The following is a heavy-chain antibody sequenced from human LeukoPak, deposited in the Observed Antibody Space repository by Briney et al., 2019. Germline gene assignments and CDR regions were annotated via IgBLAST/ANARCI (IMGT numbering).Heavy chain of an antibody. CDR1: VYTFTRYD. Sequence: ASVKVSCKASVYTFTRYDINWVRRAPGQGLEWMGWMNPNSGNTGYAQKFQGRVTMTRNTSISTAYMGLSSLRSEDTAVYYCARVGIAEFDYWGQGTLVTVSS. CDR2: MNPNSGNT. V-gene: IGHV1-8*01. CDR3: ARVGIAEFDY. D-gene: IGHD6-13*01. J-gene: IGHJ4*02.